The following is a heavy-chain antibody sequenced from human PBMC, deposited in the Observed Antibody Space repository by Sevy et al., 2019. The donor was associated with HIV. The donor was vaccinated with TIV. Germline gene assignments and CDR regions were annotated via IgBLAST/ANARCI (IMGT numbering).Heavy chain of an antibody. Sequence: GGSLRLSCAASGFTFSSYWMHWVRQAPGKGLVWVSRINSDGSSTSYADSVKGRFTISRDNAKNTRYLQMNSLRAEDTAVYYCARVKAVAGTFDYWGQGTLVTVSS. J-gene: IGHJ4*02. CDR1: GFTFSSYW. V-gene: IGHV3-74*01. D-gene: IGHD6-19*01. CDR3: ARVKAVAGTFDY. CDR2: INSDGSST.